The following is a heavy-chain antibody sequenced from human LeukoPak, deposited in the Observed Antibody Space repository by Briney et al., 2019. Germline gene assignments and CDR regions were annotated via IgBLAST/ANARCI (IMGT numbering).Heavy chain of an antibody. D-gene: IGHD1-26*01. V-gene: IGHV3-23*01. CDR3: AQSQTGSRGRLDY. CDR2: ISGSGSNT. CDR1: GFTFSNFA. Sequence: PGGSLTLSCAASGFTFSNFAMNWVRQAPGKGLEWVSGISGSGSNTYYADSVRGPFTISRDNSKNTVYLQMNSLRAEDTAIYYCAQSQTGSRGRLDYWGQGTLVTVSS. J-gene: IGHJ4*02.